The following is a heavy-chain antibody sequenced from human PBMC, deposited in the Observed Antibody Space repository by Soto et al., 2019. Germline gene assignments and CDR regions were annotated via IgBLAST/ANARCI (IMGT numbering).Heavy chain of an antibody. Sequence: QVQLVQSGAEVKKPGSSVKVSCKASGGTFSSYAISWVRQAPGQGLEWMGGIIPIFGTANYAQKFQGRVTITADESTSTAYMELSSLRSEDTAVYYCATPRGSILWVGELSYYGMDVWGQGTTVTVSS. V-gene: IGHV1-69*01. CDR1: GGTFSSYA. CDR3: ATPRGSILWVGELSYYGMDV. CDR2: IIPIFGTA. D-gene: IGHD3-10*01. J-gene: IGHJ6*02.